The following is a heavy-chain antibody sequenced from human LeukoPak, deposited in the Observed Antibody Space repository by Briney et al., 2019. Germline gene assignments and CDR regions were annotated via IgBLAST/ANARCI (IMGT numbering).Heavy chain of an antibody. D-gene: IGHD3-22*01. CDR1: GGSISSYY. V-gene: IGHV4-59*01. CDR2: IYYSGST. CDR3: ASQPYYYDSSGYYGK. J-gene: IGHJ4*02. Sequence: KPSETLSLTCTVSGGSISSYYWSWVRQPPGKGLEWIGYIYYSGSTNYNPPLKSRVTISADTSKNEFSLKLSSVPAAAAAVYYRASQPYYYDSSGYYGKWGTGNLVTVSS.